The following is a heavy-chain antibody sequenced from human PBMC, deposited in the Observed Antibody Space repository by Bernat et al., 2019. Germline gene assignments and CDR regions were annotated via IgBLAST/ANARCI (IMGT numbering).Heavy chain of an antibody. CDR1: GFTFSSYG. D-gene: IGHD3-10*01. J-gene: IGHJ6*02. CDR2: ISHDGSNK. Sequence: QVQLVESGGGVVQPGRSLKLSCAASGFTFSSYGMHWFRQAPGNGLEWVAAISHDGSNKYYADSVKNRITITRGNSKNTQYLQMNRLRAENTAVYYCATVYGSGDRYYYGMDVWGQGTTVTVSS. CDR3: ATVYGSGDRYYYGMDV. V-gene: IGHV3-30*03.